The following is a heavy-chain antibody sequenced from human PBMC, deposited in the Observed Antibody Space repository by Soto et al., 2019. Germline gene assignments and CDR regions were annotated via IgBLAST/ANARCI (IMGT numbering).Heavy chain of an antibody. V-gene: IGHV4-61*01. Sequence: SETLSLTCTVSGGSASSGSYYWSWIRQPPGKGLEWIGYIYYSGSTNYNPSLKSRVTISVDTSKNQFSLKLSSVTAADTAVYYCAIPQWDDAFDIWGQGTMVTVSS. CDR1: GGSASSGSYY. D-gene: IGHD1-26*01. CDR2: IYYSGST. CDR3: AIPQWDDAFDI. J-gene: IGHJ3*02.